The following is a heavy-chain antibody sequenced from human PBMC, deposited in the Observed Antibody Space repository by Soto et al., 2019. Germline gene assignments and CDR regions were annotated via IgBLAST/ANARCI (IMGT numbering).Heavy chain of an antibody. Sequence: EVQLVESGGGLVQPGGSLRLSCEVSGFTFSDFYMDWVRQAPGKGLEWVGRSRNKANSFTTQYAASVKDRFTVSREDSKHSLYRQMNSLNIEDTAVYFCVRYGGTYCYFDHWGQGTLVTVSS. J-gene: IGHJ4*02. CDR3: VRYGGTYCYFDH. CDR1: GFTFSDFY. CDR2: SRNKANSFTT. V-gene: IGHV3-72*01. D-gene: IGHD1-26*01.